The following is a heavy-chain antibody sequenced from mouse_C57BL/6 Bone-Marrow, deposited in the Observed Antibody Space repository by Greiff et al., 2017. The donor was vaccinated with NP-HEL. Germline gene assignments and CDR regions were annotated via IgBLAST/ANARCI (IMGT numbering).Heavy chain of an antibody. V-gene: IGHV7-3*01. Sequence: EVQLQQSGGGLVQPGGSLSLSCAASGFTFTDYYMSWVRQPPGKALEWLGFIRNKANGYTTEYSASVKGRFTISRDNSQSILYLQMNALRAEDSATYYCARYHRWYFDVWGTGTTVTVSS. CDR1: GFTFTDYY. J-gene: IGHJ1*03. CDR3: ARYHRWYFDV. CDR2: IRNKANGYTT. D-gene: IGHD2-14*01.